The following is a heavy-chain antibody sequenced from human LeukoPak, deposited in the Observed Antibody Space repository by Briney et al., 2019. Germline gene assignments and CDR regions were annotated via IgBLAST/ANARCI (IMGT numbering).Heavy chain of an antibody. J-gene: IGHJ3*02. Sequence: ASVKVSCKASGYTFTSYYMHWVRQAPGQGLEWMGIINPSGGSTSYAQKFQGRVTMTRDTSKNQFSLKLSSVTTADTAVYYCARDLSAVAGPRSAFDIWGQGTMVTVSS. CDR3: ARDLSAVAGPRSAFDI. V-gene: IGHV1-46*01. CDR2: INPSGGST. D-gene: IGHD6-19*01. CDR1: GYTFTSYY.